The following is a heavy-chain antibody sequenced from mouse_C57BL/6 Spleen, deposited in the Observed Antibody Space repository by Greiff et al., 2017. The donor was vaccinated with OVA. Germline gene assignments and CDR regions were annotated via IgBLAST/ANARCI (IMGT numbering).Heavy chain of an antibody. CDR1: GYTFTTYP. CDR3: EKRGDYYDLDD. J-gene: IGHJ4*01. V-gene: IGHV1-47*01. CDR2: FHPYNDDT. Sequence: QVQLQQSGAELVKPGASVKMSCKASGYTFTTYPIEWMKQNHGKSLEWIGNFHPYNDDTNYNEKFKGKATLTVDKSSSTVYLELSRLTSDDSAVYNWEKRGDYYDLDDWGQGTTVTVSS.